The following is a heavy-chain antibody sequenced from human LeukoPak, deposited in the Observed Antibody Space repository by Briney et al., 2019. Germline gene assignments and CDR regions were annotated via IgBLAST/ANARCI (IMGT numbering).Heavy chain of an antibody. CDR3: ARGILPFYDSSGYPYYYYMDV. J-gene: IGHJ6*03. CDR1: GFTFSSYE. CDR2: TRDKANSYTT. V-gene: IGHV3-72*01. Sequence: GGSLRLSCAASGFTFSSYEMNWVRQAPGKGLEWVGRTRDKANSYTTEYAASVKGRFTISRDDSKNSLYLQMNSLKTEDTAVYYCARGILPFYDSSGYPYYYYMDVWGKGTTVTISS. D-gene: IGHD3-22*01.